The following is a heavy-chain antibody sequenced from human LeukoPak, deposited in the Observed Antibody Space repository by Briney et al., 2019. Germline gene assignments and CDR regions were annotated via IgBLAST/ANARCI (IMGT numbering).Heavy chain of an antibody. CDR2: IRYDGSDK. CDR3: AKDSWEVGATSEIDY. V-gene: IGHV3-30*02. J-gene: IGHJ4*02. CDR1: GFTFSSYG. Sequence: GGSLRLSCAASGFTFSSYGMHWVRQAPGKGLEWVGFIRYDGSDKYYADSVKGRFTISRDNPKSTLYLQVNSLRAEDTAVYYCAKDSWEVGATSEIDYWGQGTLVTVSS. D-gene: IGHD1-26*01.